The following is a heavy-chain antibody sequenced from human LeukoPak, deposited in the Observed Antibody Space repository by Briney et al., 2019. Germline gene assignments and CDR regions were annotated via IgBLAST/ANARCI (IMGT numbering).Heavy chain of an antibody. CDR2: IYYSGST. V-gene: IGHV4-30-4*03. CDR1: GGSISSGDYY. Sequence: NTSETLSLTCTVSGGSISSGDYYWSWIRQPPGKGLEWIGYIYYSGSTYYNPSLKSRVTISVDTSKNQFSLKLSSVTAADTAVYYCTGWPVEEDLFFDYWGQGTLVTVSS. D-gene: IGHD6-19*01. CDR3: TGWPVEEDLFFDY. J-gene: IGHJ4*02.